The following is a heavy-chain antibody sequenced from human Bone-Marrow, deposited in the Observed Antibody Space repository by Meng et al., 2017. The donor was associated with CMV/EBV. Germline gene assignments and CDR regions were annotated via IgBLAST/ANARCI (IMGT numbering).Heavy chain of an antibody. CDR3: ARDPYHDSSGYYYYYYYYGMDV. Sequence: GESLKISCAASGFTFSDYYMSWIRQAPGKGLEWVSYISSSGSTIYYADSVKGRFTISRDNAKNSLYLQMNSLRAEDTAVYYCARDPYHDSSGYYYYYYYYGMDVWGQGTTVTVSS. CDR1: GFTFSDYY. V-gene: IGHV3-11*04. D-gene: IGHD3-22*01. CDR2: ISSSGSTI. J-gene: IGHJ6*02.